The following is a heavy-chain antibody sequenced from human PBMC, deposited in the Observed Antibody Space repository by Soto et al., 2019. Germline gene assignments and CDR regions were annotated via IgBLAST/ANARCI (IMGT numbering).Heavy chain of an antibody. CDR1: GFTFSSYS. CDR3: ARAMVRGVII. D-gene: IGHD3-10*01. Sequence: QPXGCLRLSCAASGFTFSSYSMSWVRQAPGKGLEWVSAISGSGGSTYYADSVKGRFTISRDNSKNTLYLQMNSLRAEDTAVYYCARAMVRGVIIWRQATLVTVYS. V-gene: IGHV3-23*01. J-gene: IGHJ4*02. CDR2: ISGSGGST.